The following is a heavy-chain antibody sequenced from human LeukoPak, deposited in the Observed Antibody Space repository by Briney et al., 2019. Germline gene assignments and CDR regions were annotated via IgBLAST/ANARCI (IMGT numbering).Heavy chain of an antibody. CDR3: AREGGRSQAEY. V-gene: IGHV3-48*04. D-gene: IGHD2-15*01. CDR2: ISSSSSPI. Sequence: GGSLRLSCAASGFIFSSYSMNWVRQAPGKGLEWVSYISSSSSPIYYADSVKGRFTISRDNAKNTLYLQMNSLRAEDTAVYYCAREGGRSQAEYWGQGTLVTVSS. J-gene: IGHJ4*02. CDR1: GFIFSSYS.